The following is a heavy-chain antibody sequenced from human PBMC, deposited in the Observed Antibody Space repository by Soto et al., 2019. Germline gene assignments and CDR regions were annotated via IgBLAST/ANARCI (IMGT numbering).Heavy chain of an antibody. Sequence: VQMVESGGGLVQPGGSLRLSCAASGFTFSSYSMNWFRQAPGKGLEWVSYIRISSSPIYSADSVKGRFTISRDSANNSLSLQIISLRDADTAVYYCAQTSTEETRIDYWCRGRLVTVSS. J-gene: IGHJ4*02. D-gene: IGHD4-17*01. CDR1: GFTFSSYS. CDR3: AQTSTEETRIDY. CDR2: IRISSSPI. V-gene: IGHV3-48*02.